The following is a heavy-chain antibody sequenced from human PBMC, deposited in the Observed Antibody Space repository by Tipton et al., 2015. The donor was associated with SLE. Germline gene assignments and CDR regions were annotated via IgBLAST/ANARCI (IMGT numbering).Heavy chain of an antibody. D-gene: IGHD3-10*01. J-gene: IGHJ4*02. CDR1: GFTFNAYG. CDR3: AKHIGGDRVRSYFDY. CDR2: VQYDGSNK. Sequence: GSLRLSCAASGFTFNAYGVHWVRQAPGKGLEWVAFVQYDGSNKYYADSVKGRFTISRDNSKNTLYLQMNSLRPEDTALYYCAKHIGGDRVRSYFDYWGQGTLVTVSS. V-gene: IGHV3-30*02.